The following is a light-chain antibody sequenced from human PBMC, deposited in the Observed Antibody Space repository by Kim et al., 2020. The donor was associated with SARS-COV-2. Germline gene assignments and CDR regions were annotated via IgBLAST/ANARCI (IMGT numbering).Light chain of an antibody. J-gene: IGLJ2*01. Sequence: QLVLTQSYSAAASLGTSVKLTCTVSSGHSSYIIAWHQQKPGKAPRYLMKHEGSGNCNKGSGVPDRFSGSSSGADRYLTISNLQSEDEAYYYCETWDSTTLVFGGGTKLTVL. CDR1: SGHSSYI. CDR2: HEGSGNC. CDR3: ETWDSTTLV. V-gene: IGLV4-60*03.